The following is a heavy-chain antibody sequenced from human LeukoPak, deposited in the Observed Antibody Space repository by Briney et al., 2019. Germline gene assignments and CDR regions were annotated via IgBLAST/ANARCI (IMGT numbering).Heavy chain of an antibody. CDR2: IRYDGSNK. J-gene: IGHJ4*02. V-gene: IGHV3-30*02. CDR1: GFTFSSYG. D-gene: IGHD6-19*01. CDR3: AKDFYSSGWYGNYFDY. Sequence: GGSLRLSCAASGFTFSSYGMHWVRQAPGKGLEWVAFIRYDGSNKYYADSVKGRFTISRDNSKNTLYLQMNSLRAEDTAVYYCAKDFYSSGWYGNYFDYWGQGTLVTVSS.